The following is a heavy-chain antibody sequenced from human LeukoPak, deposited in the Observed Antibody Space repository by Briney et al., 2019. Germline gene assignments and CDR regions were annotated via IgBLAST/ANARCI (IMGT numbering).Heavy chain of an antibody. CDR1: GVSISSGDYY. CDR3: ARVGYDFWSGYYFDY. Sequence: SETLSLTCTVSGVSISSGDYYWSWIRQPPGKGLEWIGYIYYSGSTYYNPSLKSRVTISVDTSKNQFSLKLSSVTAADTAVYYCARVGYDFWSGYYFDYWGQGTLVTVSS. D-gene: IGHD3-3*01. J-gene: IGHJ4*02. V-gene: IGHV4-30-4*01. CDR2: IYYSGST.